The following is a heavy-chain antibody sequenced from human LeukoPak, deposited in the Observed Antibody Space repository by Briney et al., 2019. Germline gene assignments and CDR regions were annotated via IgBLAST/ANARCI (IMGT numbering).Heavy chain of an antibody. Sequence: WIGRIYTSGSTNYNPSVKSRVTMSVDTSNNQFSLKLTSVTAADTAVYYCARQPPQYYGMDVWGQGTTVTVSS. J-gene: IGHJ6*02. CDR3: ARQPPQYYGMDV. V-gene: IGHV4-4*07. D-gene: IGHD1-14*01. CDR2: IYTSGST.